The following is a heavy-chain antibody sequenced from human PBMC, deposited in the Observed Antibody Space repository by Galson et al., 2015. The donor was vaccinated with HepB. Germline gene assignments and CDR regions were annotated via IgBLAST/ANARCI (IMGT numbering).Heavy chain of an antibody. J-gene: IGHJ4*02. Sequence: PALVKPTQTLTLTCTLSGSSVNNNGVAVGWIRQPPGKALEWLAIIYWDGEERYNPSLKSRLTVSKDTFKNEVVVKLTNMDPVDTGTYHCAHSIRRERCGGGNCYHFDYWGQGAQVTVSS. CDR2: IYWDGEE. CDR3: AHSIRRERCGGGNCYHFDY. V-gene: IGHV2-5*02. CDR1: GSSVNNNGVA. D-gene: IGHD2-21*01.